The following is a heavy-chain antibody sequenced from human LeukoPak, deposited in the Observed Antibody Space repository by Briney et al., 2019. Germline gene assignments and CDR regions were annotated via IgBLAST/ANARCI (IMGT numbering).Heavy chain of an antibody. CDR3: ARDEYIVVVPAAPGAPFDP. J-gene: IGHJ5*02. CDR2: ISPNSGGT. Sequence: ASVKVSCKASGYTFTGYYMHWVRQAPGQGLEWMGWISPNSGGTNYAQKFQGRVTMTRDTSISTAYRELSRLRSDDTAVYYCARDEYIVVVPAAPGAPFDPWGQGTLVTVSS. V-gene: IGHV1-2*02. D-gene: IGHD2-2*01. CDR1: GYTFTGYY.